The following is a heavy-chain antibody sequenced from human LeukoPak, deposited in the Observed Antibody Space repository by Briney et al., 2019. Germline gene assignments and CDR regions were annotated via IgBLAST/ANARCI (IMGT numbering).Heavy chain of an antibody. Sequence: GGSLRLSCAASGFTFSSYAMSWVRQAPGKGLEWVSAISGSGGSTYYADSVKGRFTISRDNSKNTLYLQMNSLRAEDTAVYYCAKDRLGVGVSWLFDYWGQGTLVTVSS. CDR1: GFTFSSYA. D-gene: IGHD1-26*01. V-gene: IGHV3-23*01. J-gene: IGHJ4*02. CDR3: AKDRLGVGVSWLFDY. CDR2: ISGSGGST.